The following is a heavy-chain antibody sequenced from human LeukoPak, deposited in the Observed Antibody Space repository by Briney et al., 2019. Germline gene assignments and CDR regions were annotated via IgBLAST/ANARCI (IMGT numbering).Heavy chain of an antibody. Sequence: ASVKVSCKASGYTFTGYYMHWVRQAPGQGLEWMGWINPNSGGTNYAQKFQGRVTMTRDTSISTAYMELSRLRPEDMAVYYCVRGVPGVYFYYYMDVWGKGTTVTVSS. CDR3: VRGVPGVYFYYYMDV. CDR2: INPNSGGT. CDR1: GYTFTGYY. J-gene: IGHJ6*03. V-gene: IGHV1-2*02. D-gene: IGHD2-8*01.